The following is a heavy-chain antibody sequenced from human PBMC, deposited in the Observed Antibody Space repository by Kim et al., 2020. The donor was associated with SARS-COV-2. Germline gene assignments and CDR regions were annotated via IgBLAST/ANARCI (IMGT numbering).Heavy chain of an antibody. J-gene: IGHJ6*02. Sequence: TNYHPSRKRRVTISVDTSKNQFSLKLSSVTAADTAVYYCARGPPSLNMDVWGQGTTVTVSS. CDR3: ARGPPSLNMDV. CDR2: T. V-gene: IGHV4-59*09.